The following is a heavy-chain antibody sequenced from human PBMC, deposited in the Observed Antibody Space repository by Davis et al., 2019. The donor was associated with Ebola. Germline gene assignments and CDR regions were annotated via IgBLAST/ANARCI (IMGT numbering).Heavy chain of an antibody. CDR1: GGSFSGYY. J-gene: IGHJ3*02. CDR2: IYHSGST. Sequence: GSLRLSCAVYGGSFSGYYWSWIRQPPGKGLEWIGYIYHSGSTYYNPSLKSRVTISVDRSKNQFSLKLSSVTAADTAVYYCARGFYYYDSSGIGGAFDIWGQGTMVTVSS. D-gene: IGHD3-22*01. CDR3: ARGFYYYDSSGIGGAFDI. V-gene: IGHV4-34*01.